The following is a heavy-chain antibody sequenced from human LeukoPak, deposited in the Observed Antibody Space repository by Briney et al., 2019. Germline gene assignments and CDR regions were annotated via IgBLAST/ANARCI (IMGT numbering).Heavy chain of an antibody. CDR3: ARLAVPTNYYYGMDV. Sequence: SETLSLTCAVYGGSFSGYYWSWIRQPPGKGLEWFGEINHSGSTNYNPSLKSRVTISVDTSKNQFSLKLSSVTAADTAVYHCARLAVPTNYYYGMDVWGQGTTVTVSS. CDR1: GGSFSGYY. D-gene: IGHD6-25*01. CDR2: INHSGST. J-gene: IGHJ6*02. V-gene: IGHV4-34*01.